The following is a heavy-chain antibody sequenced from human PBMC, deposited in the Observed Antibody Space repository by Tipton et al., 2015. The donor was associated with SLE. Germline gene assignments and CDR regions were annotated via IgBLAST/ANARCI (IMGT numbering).Heavy chain of an antibody. CDR1: GGSFSGYY. Sequence: TLPLTCAVYGGSFSGYYWSWIRQPPGKGLEWIGEINHSGSTNYNPSLKSRVTISVDTSKNQFSLKLSSVTAADTAVYYCARGIAVAGPFDYWGQGTLVTVSS. CDR2: INHSGST. D-gene: IGHD6-19*01. V-gene: IGHV4-34*01. J-gene: IGHJ4*02. CDR3: ARGIAVAGPFDY.